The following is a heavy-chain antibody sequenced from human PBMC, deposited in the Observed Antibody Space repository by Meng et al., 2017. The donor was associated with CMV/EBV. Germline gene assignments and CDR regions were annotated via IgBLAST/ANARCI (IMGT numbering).Heavy chain of an antibody. CDR1: GYTFTSYS. V-gene: IGHV1-46*01. D-gene: IGHD4-11*01. CDR3: ARVLDYSNYWFDP. J-gene: IGHJ5*02. Sequence: CTASGYTFTSYSMHWVRQGPGQGLEWMGIINPSGGSTSYAQKFQGRVTMTRDTSTSTVYMELSSLRSEDTAVYYCARVLDYSNYWFDPWGQGTLVTVSS. CDR2: INPSGGST.